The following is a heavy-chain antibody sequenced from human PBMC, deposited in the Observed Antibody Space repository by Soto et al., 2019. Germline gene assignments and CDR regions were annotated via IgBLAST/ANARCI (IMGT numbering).Heavy chain of an antibody. CDR3: AGLNNYEISWLDP. D-gene: IGHD4-4*01. CDR1: GGSINSYW. Sequence: PSETLSLTCTVSGGSINSYWWSWIRQPAGKGLEWIGRVCYSGTTYYNPSLNSRVTMSVDTSKNQFSLKMTSVTATDTAVYYCAGLNNYEISWLDPWGQGLLVTVSS. V-gene: IGHV4-59*04. CDR2: VCYSGTT. J-gene: IGHJ5*02.